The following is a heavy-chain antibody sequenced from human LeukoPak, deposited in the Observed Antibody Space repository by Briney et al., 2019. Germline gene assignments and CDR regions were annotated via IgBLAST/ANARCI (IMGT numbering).Heavy chain of an antibody. V-gene: IGHV3-48*04. Sequence: PGGSLRLSCAASGFTFSSYSMNWVRQAPGKGLEWVSYISSSSSTIYYADSVKGRFTISRDNAKNSLYLQMSSLRVEDTAVYYCAKDGWPESGRAPFYFDSWGQGTLVTVSS. CDR3: AKDGWPESGRAPFYFDS. D-gene: IGHD3-10*01. CDR2: ISSSSSTI. J-gene: IGHJ4*02. CDR1: GFTFSSYS.